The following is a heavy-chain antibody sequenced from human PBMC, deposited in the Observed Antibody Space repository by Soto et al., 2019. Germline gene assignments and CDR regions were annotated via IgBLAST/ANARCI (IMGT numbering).Heavy chain of an antibody. V-gene: IGHV3-66*01. J-gene: IGHJ3*02. D-gene: IGHD3-10*01. CDR1: GFTVTTNY. Sequence: EVQLVESGGGLVQPGGSLRLSCAASGFTVTTNYMSWVRQPPGKGLEWVSVVYSGGSTYYGDSVKGRFTVSRDNSKNTLYLQMNSLSAEDTAVYYCARDFSGKNDAFDIWGQGTVVTVSS. CDR3: ARDFSGKNDAFDI. CDR2: VYSGGST.